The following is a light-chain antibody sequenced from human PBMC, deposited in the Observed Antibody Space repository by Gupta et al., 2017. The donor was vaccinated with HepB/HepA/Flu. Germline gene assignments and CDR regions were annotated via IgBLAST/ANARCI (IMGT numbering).Light chain of an antibody. J-gene: IGKJ4*01. Sequence: EVVMTQSPATLSVSPGERVTLSCRASQCVRSKLAWYQQKPGQAPRLLIYDASTRATGIPARFSGSGSGTDFTLTISSLQPEDFAVYACQKYNEWPLTFGGGTKVEIK. CDR1: QCVRSK. V-gene: IGKV3-15*01. CDR3: QKYNEWPLT. CDR2: DAS.